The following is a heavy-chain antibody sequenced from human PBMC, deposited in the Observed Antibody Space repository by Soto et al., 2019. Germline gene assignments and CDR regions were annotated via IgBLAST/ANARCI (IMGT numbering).Heavy chain of an antibody. J-gene: IGHJ3*02. Sequence: QVQLVQSGAEVKKPGSSVKVSCKASGGTFSSYTISWVRQAPGQGLEWMGRIIPILGIANYAQKFQGRITITADKSTSTAYMELSSLRSEDTAVYYCARDSNYGDSAGHPSRNAFDIWGQGTMVTVSS. D-gene: IGHD4-17*01. CDR2: IIPILGIA. CDR1: GGTFSSYT. V-gene: IGHV1-69*08. CDR3: ARDSNYGDSAGHPSRNAFDI.